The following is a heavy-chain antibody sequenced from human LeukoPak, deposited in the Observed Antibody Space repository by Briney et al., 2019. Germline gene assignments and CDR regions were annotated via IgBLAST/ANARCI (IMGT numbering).Heavy chain of an antibody. Sequence: SQTLSLTCTVSGGSISNTIYYWGWSRQPPGKGLEWIGTAYYTGSTYYNPFLKSRVTISVGTSQNQFSLKLSSVTASDTAVYYCARHGYGDYVVAFDVWGQGTMVTVSS. V-gene: IGHV4-39*01. J-gene: IGHJ3*01. CDR1: GGSISNTIYY. CDR2: AYYTGST. D-gene: IGHD4-17*01. CDR3: ARHGYGDYVVAFDV.